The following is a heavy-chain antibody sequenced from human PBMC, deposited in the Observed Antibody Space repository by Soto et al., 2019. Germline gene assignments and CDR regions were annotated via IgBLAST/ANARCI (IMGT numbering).Heavy chain of an antibody. V-gene: IGHV3-21*01. Sequence: EVQLVESGGGLVKPGGSLRLSCAASGFTFSSYSMNWVRQAPGKGLEWVSAISSSSSYIYYADSGKGRFTISRDNAKNSLNMRTKSLRAEDTAVYYCAIVLPVRGGYCSSTSCYGYWYSDLWGRGTLVTVSS. J-gene: IGHJ2*01. D-gene: IGHD2-2*01. CDR3: AIVLPVRGGYCSSTSCYGYWYSDL. CDR2: ISSSSSYI. CDR1: GFTFSSYS.